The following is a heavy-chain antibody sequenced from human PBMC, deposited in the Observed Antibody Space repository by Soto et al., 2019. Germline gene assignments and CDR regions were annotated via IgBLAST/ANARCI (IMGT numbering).Heavy chain of an antibody. CDR3: ASQLNIAAAGTIYNWFDP. CDR1: GGSISSSSYY. CDR2: IYYSGST. D-gene: IGHD6-13*01. J-gene: IGHJ5*02. Sequence: SETLSLTCTVSGGSISSSSYYWGWIRQPPGKGLEWIGSIYYSGSTYYNPSLKSRVTISVDTSKNQFSLKLSSVTAADTAVYYCASQLNIAAAGTIYNWFDPWGQGTLVTVSS. V-gene: IGHV4-39*01.